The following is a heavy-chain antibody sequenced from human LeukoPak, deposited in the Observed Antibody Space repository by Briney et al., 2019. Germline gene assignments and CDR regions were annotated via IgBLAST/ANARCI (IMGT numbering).Heavy chain of an antibody. V-gene: IGHV1-69*05. CDR2: IIPIFGTA. D-gene: IGHD6-6*01. Sequence: ASVKVSCKASGGTFSSYAISWVRQAPGQGLEWMGGIIPIFGTANYAQKFQGRVTITTDESTSTAYMELSSLRSEDTAVYYCARVLIAARPPFYYYMDVWGKGTTVTVSS. J-gene: IGHJ6*03. CDR1: GGTFSSYA. CDR3: ARVLIAARPPFYYYMDV.